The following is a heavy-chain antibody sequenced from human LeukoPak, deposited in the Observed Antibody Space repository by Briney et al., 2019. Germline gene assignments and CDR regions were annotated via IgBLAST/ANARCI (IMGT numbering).Heavy chain of an antibody. Sequence: GRSLRLSCAASGFTFSSYGMHWVRQAPGKGLEWVAVISYDGSNKYYADSVKGRFTISRDNSNNTLYLQMNSLRAEDTAIYYCAKKTSGGSPLRTFFDYWGQGTLVTVSS. CDR3: AKKTSGGSPLRTFFDY. D-gene: IGHD2-15*01. CDR1: GFTFSSYG. J-gene: IGHJ4*02. CDR2: ISYDGSNK. V-gene: IGHV3-30*18.